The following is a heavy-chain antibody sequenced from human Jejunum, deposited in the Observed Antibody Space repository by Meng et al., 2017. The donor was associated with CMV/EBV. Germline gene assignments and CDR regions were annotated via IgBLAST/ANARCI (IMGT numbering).Heavy chain of an antibody. D-gene: IGHD4/OR15-4a*01. CDR1: GFTFSSYW. CDR3: ARDRHYGADY. Sequence: SCAASGFTFSSYWMHWVRKAPGKGLVWVSRIRSNGIGATYADSVKSRFTISRDNAKNTLYLQMNSLRAEDTAVYYCARDRHYGADYWGQGTLVTVSS. J-gene: IGHJ4*02. CDR2: IRSNGIGA. V-gene: IGHV3-74*01.